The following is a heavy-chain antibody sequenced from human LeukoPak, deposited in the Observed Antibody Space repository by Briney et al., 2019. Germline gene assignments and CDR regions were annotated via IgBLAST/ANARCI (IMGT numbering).Heavy chain of an antibody. V-gene: IGHV3-11*06. CDR1: GFIFTDYY. D-gene: IGHD2-8*01. CDR2: ISVTSCYI. J-gene: IGHJ4*02. Sequence: GGPLSLSCAACGFIFTDYYMSWIRQAPGKGLECVSYISVTSCYIKYADSVKGRFTISRDNAKNSLYLQMNSLRAEDTAIYYCARDRDSGYYTNGVCYPSSFDLWGRGTLVTVSS. CDR3: ARDRDSGYYTNGVCYPSSFDL.